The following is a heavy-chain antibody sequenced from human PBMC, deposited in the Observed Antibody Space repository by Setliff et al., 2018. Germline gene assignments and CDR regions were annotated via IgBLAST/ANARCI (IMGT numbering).Heavy chain of an antibody. J-gene: IGHJ4*02. V-gene: IGHV1-69*10. Sequence: GASVKVSCKASGGTFSSNAISWVRQAPGQGLEWMGGIIPMLGTPNYAQKFQGRVTITRDTSASTAYMELSSLRSEDTAVYYCARAPTYYDSSGYYLDYWGQGTLVTVSS. CDR1: GGTFSSNA. CDR3: ARAPTYYDSSGYYLDY. D-gene: IGHD3-22*01. CDR2: IIPMLGTP.